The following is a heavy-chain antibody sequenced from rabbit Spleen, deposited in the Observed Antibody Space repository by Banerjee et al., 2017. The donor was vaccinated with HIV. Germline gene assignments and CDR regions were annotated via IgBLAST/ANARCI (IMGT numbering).Heavy chain of an antibody. Sequence: QEQLEESGGDLVKPGASLTLTCTASGFSFSNKAVMCWVRQAPGKGLEWIACINAITGKAVYANWAKGRFTISKTSSTTVTLQMTSLTAADTATYFCAREVAARFDLWGQGTLVTVS. J-gene: IGHJ4*01. D-gene: IGHD4-1*01. CDR2: INAITGKA. CDR1: GFSFSNKAV. V-gene: IGHV1S45*01. CDR3: AREVAARFDL.